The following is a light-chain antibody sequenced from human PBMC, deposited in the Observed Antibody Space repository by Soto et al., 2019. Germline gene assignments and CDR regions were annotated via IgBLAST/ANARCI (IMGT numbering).Light chain of an antibody. V-gene: IGLV3-1*01. Sequence: SYELTQPPSVSVSPGQTASITCSGDKLGDKYACWYQQKPGQSPVLVIYQDSKRPSGIPERFSGSNSGNTATLTISAVDAGDEAAYFCQVWDNYSDHVVFGTGTTLTVL. CDR1: KLGDKY. J-gene: IGLJ2*01. CDR2: QDS. CDR3: QVWDNYSDHVV.